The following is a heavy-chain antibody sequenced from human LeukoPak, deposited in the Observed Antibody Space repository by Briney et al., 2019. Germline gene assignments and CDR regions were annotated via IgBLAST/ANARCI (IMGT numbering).Heavy chain of an antibody. D-gene: IGHD5-18*01. V-gene: IGHV3-30*18. Sequence: PGGSLRLSCAASGFTFSSYGVHWVRQAPGKGLEWVAVISYDGSNKYYADSVKGRFTISRDNSKNTLYLQMNSLRAEDTAVYYCANRGYSYGHYYFDYWGQGTLVTVSS. CDR1: GFTFSSYG. CDR3: ANRGYSYGHYYFDY. J-gene: IGHJ4*02. CDR2: ISYDGSNK.